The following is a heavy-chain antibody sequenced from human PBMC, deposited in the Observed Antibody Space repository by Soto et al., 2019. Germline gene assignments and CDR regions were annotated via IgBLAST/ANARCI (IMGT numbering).Heavy chain of an antibody. V-gene: IGHV2-70*11. CDR3: ARTPIVVVVAATRRGQYYCYGMDV. J-gene: IGHJ6*02. D-gene: IGHD2-15*01. CDR1: GFSVSSPKIS. Sequence: SGPTLVNPTETLALTCAVSGFSVSSPKISVSWIRQPPGKALEWLARIDWDDDKYYSTSLKTRLTISKDTSKNQVVLTMTNMDPVDTATYYCARTPIVVVVAATRRGQYYCYGMDVWGQGTTVTVSS. CDR2: IDWDDDK.